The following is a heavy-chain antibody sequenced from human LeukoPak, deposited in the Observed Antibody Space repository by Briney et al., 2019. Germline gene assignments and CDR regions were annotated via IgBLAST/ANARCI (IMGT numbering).Heavy chain of an antibody. CDR3: ARGVAAAGSPFDY. Sequence: SETLSLTCTVSGGSISSGGYYWSWIRQHPGKGLEWIGYIYYSGSTYYNPSLKSRVTISVDTSKNQFSLKLSSVTAADTAVYYCARGVAAAGSPFDYWGQGTLVTVSS. V-gene: IGHV4-31*03. CDR2: IYYSGST. CDR1: GGSISSGGYY. D-gene: IGHD6-13*01. J-gene: IGHJ4*02.